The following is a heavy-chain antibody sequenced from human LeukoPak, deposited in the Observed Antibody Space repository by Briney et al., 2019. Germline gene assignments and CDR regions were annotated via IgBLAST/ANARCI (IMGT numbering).Heavy chain of an antibody. CDR1: GGTFSRNV. V-gene: IGHV1-69*05. CDR3: ARGAPRGGDY. D-gene: IGHD3-16*01. Sequence: GASVKVSCKTSGGTFSRNVVSWVRQAPGQGLEWMGGIRPLFRTGNYAQKFQGRVTITTDESTSTAYMELSSLRSEDTAVYYCARGAPRGGDYWGQGTLVTVSS. CDR2: IRPLFRTG. J-gene: IGHJ4*02.